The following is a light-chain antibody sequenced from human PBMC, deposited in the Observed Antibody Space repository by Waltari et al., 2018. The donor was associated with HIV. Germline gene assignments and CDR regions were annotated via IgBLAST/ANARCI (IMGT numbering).Light chain of an antibody. CDR2: GNR. J-gene: IGLJ3*02. CDR3: QSYDSSLSGWV. CDR1: SSNIRAGHD. V-gene: IGLV1-40*01. Sequence: QSVLTQPPSVSGAPGQRVTISCTGSSSNIRAGHDVHWYQQLPGTAPKLLIYGNRNRPAVVPDRFSGSKSGTSASRAITGLQAEYEADYYCQSYDSSLSGWVFGGGTKLTVL.